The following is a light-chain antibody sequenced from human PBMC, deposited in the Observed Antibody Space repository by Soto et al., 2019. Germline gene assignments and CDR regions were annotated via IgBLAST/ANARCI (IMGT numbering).Light chain of an antibody. CDR2: DAS. CDR3: QQRSNWPT. V-gene: IGKV3-11*01. CDR1: QSVSSY. J-gene: IGKJ1*01. Sequence: EIVLTQSPATPSLSPGERGTPSRRASQSVSSYLAWYQQKPGQAPRLLIYDASNRATGIPARFSGSGSGTDFTLTISSLEPEDFAVYYCQQRSNWPTFGQGTKVDIK.